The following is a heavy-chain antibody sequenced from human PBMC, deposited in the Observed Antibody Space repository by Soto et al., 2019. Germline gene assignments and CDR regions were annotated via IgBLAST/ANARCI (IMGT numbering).Heavy chain of an antibody. J-gene: IGHJ6*02. V-gene: IGHV1-3*01. CDR2: INVGNGNT. CDR3: ARDFTPRYSGYDFYHYYGMDV. CDR1: GYTFASHA. D-gene: IGHD5-12*01. Sequence: ASVKVSCKASGYTFASHAIHWVRQAPGQRLERMGWINVGNGNTKYSQKFQGRVTITRDTSASTAYMELSSLRSEDTAVYYCARDFTPRYSGYDFYHYYGMDVWGQGTTVTVSS.